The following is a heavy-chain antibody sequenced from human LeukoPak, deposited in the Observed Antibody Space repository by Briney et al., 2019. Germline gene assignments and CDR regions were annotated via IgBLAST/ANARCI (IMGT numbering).Heavy chain of an antibody. D-gene: IGHD1-1*01. CDR2: TWHDGTNK. Sequence: TGRSLRLSCAASGFAFSAYGMDWVRQAPGKGLEWVAVTWHDGTNKYYADSVKGRFTISRDNAKNTLYLQMDSLRAEDTAFYYCARGGPNWPSEPFDIWSQGTMVTVSS. V-gene: IGHV3-33*01. CDR3: ARGGPNWPSEPFDI. J-gene: IGHJ3*02. CDR1: GFAFSAYG.